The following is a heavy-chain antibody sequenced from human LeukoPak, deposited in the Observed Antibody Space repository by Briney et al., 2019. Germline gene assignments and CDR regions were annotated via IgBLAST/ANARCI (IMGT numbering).Heavy chain of an antibody. J-gene: IGHJ3*02. CDR2: ISYIGST. D-gene: IGHD4-17*01. Sequence: SETLSLTCAVSGDSFSSHYWAWIRQPPGKGLEWIGYISYIGSTNYNPSLKSRVTISIDTSKNQFSLKLSSVTPADTAVYYCGRDLVTVTKGFDIWGQGTMVSVSS. V-gene: IGHV4-59*11. CDR1: GDSFSSHY. CDR3: GRDLVTVTKGFDI.